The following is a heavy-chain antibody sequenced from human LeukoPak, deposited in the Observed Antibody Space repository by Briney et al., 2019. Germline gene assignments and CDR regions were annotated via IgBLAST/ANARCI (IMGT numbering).Heavy chain of an antibody. J-gene: IGHJ5*02. Sequence: ASVKVSCKASGYTFTSYYMHWVRQAPGQGLEWMGLINPSGGSTIYAQKFQGRVTMTRDMSTSTVYMELSSLRSEDPAVYYWARTQLLSGGNWFDPWGQGTLVTVSS. V-gene: IGHV1-46*01. D-gene: IGHD2-2*01. CDR2: INPSGGST. CDR3: ARTQLLSGGNWFDP. CDR1: GYTFTSYY.